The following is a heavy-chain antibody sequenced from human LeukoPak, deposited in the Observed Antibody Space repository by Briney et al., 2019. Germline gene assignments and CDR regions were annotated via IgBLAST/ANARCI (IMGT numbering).Heavy chain of an antibody. CDR3: ARPGIAVAGPFDY. CDR1: GYIFTNHW. CDR2: INPYDSDT. J-gene: IGHJ4*02. D-gene: IGHD6-19*01. V-gene: IGHV5-51*01. Sequence: GESLKISCQGSGYIFTNHWIAWVRQMPGKGLEWMGLINPYDSDTRYSQSSQGQVTISADKSNNTAYLQWSSLKASDTAMYYCARPGIAVAGPFDYWGQGTLVTVSS.